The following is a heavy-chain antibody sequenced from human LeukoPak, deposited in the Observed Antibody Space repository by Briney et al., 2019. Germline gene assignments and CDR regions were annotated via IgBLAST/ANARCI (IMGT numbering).Heavy chain of an antibody. Sequence: SETLSLTCTVSGGSISSGSYYWSWIRQPAGKRLEWIGRIYTSGSTNYNPSLKSRVSISVDTSKNQFSLKLSSVTAADTAVYYCASRNTVVPAADYYYYMDVWGKGTTVTVSS. CDR2: IYTSGST. CDR1: GGSISSGSYY. D-gene: IGHD2-2*01. V-gene: IGHV4-61*02. J-gene: IGHJ6*03. CDR3: ASRNTVVPAADYYYYMDV.